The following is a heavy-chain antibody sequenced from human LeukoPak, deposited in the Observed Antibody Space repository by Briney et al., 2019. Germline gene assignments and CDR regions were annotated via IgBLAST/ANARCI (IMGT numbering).Heavy chain of an antibody. CDR2: INHSGST. D-gene: IGHD3-22*01. Sequence: SQTLSLTCTVSGGSISSGGYYWSWVRQPPGKGLEWIGEINHSGSTNYNPSLKSRVTISVDTSKNQFSLKLSSVTAADTAVFYCARVESGYDSSGYYWYYFDYWGQGTLVTVSS. CDR1: GGSISSGGYY. CDR3: ARVESGYDSSGYYWYYFDY. J-gene: IGHJ4*02. V-gene: IGHV4-30-2*01.